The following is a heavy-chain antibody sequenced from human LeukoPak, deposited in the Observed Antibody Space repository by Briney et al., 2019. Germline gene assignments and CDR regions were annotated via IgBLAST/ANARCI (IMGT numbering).Heavy chain of an antibody. J-gene: IGHJ4*02. CDR1: GFTFSSYA. CDR2: ISYDGSNK. V-gene: IGHV3-30*04. CDR3: ARDAYYYGSGSYYAYYFDY. D-gene: IGHD3-10*01. Sequence: GGSLRLSCAASGFTFSSYAMHWVRQAPGKGLGWVAVISYDGSNKYYADSVKGRFTISRDNSKNTLYLQMNSLRAEDTAVYYCARDAYYYGSGSYYAYYFDYWGQGTLVTVSS.